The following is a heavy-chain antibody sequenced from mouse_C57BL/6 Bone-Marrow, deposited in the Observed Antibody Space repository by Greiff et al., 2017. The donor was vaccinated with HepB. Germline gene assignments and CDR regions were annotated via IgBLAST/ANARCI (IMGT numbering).Heavy chain of an antibody. CDR2: LYPGSGNT. CDR1: GYSFTSYY. J-gene: IGHJ4*01. D-gene: IGHD1-1*02. V-gene: IGHV1-66*01. CDR3: ARNPLYYGYAMDY. Sequence: VQLQQSGPELVKPGASVKISCKASGYSFTSYYIHWVKQRPGQGLEWIGWLYPGSGNTKYNEKFKGKATLTADPSSSTAYMQLSSLTSDDSAVYYCARNPLYYGYAMDYWGQGTSVTVSS.